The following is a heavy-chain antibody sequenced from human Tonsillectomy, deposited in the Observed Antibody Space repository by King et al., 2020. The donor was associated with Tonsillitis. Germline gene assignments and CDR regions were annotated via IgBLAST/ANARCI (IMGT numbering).Heavy chain of an antibody. Sequence: VQLVESGGGLVQPGRSLRLSCAASGFTFDDYAMHWVRQAPGKGLEWGSCISWNSGSIGYAAFLKGRFTISRDNAKNSMYLQINSLSAEDTALYYCAKVMGVGATGDAFDIWGQGTMVTVSS. J-gene: IGHJ3*02. CDR2: ISWNSGSI. CDR1: GFTFDDYA. CDR3: AKVMGVGATGDAFDI. D-gene: IGHD1-26*01. V-gene: IGHV3-9*01.